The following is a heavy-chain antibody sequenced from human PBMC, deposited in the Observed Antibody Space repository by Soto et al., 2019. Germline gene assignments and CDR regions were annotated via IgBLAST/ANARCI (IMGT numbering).Heavy chain of an antibody. CDR3: ARHYYGSSGYYYGIAYAFDI. V-gene: IGHV1-69*06. CDR1: GGTFSSYA. CDR2: IIPIFGTA. Sequence: SVKVSCKASGGTFSSYAISWVRQAPGQGLEWMGGIIPIFGTANYAQKFQGRVTITADKPTSTAYMELSSLRSEDTAVYYCARHYYGSSGYYYGIAYAFDIWGQGTMVTVSS. D-gene: IGHD3-22*01. J-gene: IGHJ3*02.